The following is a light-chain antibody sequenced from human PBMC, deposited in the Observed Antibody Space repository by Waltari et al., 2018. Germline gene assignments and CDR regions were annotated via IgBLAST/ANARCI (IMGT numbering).Light chain of an antibody. J-gene: IGKJ2*03. Sequence: DIQMTQSPSSLSASVGDTVTITCQASQDIGNNLNWYQQKPGKAPNLLIYRASSLQTGIPSRFSGSGSGTDFSLTISSLQPEDSATYYCQQGYSYPYSFGQGTKVEIK. CDR2: RAS. CDR1: QDIGNN. CDR3: QQGYSYPYS. V-gene: IGKV1-16*01.